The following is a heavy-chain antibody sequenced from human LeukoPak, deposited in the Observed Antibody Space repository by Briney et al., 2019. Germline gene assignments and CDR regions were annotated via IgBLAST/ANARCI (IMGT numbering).Heavy chain of an antibody. Sequence: PSETLSLTCTVSGGSISSSSYYWGWIRQPPGKGLEWIGSIYYSGSTYYNPSLKSRVTISVDTSKNQFSLKLSSVTAADTAVYYCARGGDYIQGYFDYWGQGTLVTVSS. D-gene: IGHD4-17*01. J-gene: IGHJ4*02. CDR3: ARGGDYIQGYFDY. CDR1: GGSISSSSYY. CDR2: IYYSGST. V-gene: IGHV4-39*07.